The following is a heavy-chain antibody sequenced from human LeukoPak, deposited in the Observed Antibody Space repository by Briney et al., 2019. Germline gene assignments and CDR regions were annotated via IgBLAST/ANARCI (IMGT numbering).Heavy chain of an antibody. CDR2: IRSKAYGGTT. V-gene: IGHV3-49*03. J-gene: IGHJ4*02. D-gene: IGHD3-9*01. CDR3: TREAWDYDILTGGFDY. Sequence: GGSLRLSCTASGFTFGDYAMSWFRQAPGKGLEWVGFIRSKAYGGTTEYAASVKGRFTISRDDSKSIAYLQMNSLKTEDTAVYYCTREAWDYDILTGGFDYWGQGTLVTVSS. CDR1: GFTFGDYA.